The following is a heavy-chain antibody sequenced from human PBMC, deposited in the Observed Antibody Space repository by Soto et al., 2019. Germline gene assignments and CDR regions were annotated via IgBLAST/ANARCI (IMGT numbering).Heavy chain of an antibody. V-gene: IGHV4-59*01. Sequence: SETLSLTCAVYGGSFSSYYWSWIRQPPGKGLEWIGYIYYSGSTNYNPSLKSRVTISVDTSKNQFSLKLSSVTAADTAVYYCARDYSGYDSYKTYYYYGMDVWGQGTTVTVSS. D-gene: IGHD5-12*01. J-gene: IGHJ6*02. CDR3: ARDYSGYDSYKTYYYYGMDV. CDR1: GGSFSSYY. CDR2: IYYSGST.